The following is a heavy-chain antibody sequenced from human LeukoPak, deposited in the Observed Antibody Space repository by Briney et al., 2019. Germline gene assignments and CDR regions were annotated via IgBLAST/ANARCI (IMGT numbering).Heavy chain of an antibody. CDR3: ARSEYSKSIWFDP. Sequence: ASVKISCKASGFKFTNFYFHWVRQAPGQRLEWRGIINPSGGTTTYAQKFQGNITMTRDTSTSTVYMEMTSLTSEDTAVYYCARSEYSKSIWFDPWGQGTLVTVSS. CDR1: GFKFTNFY. J-gene: IGHJ5*02. V-gene: IGHV1-46*01. D-gene: IGHD6-6*01. CDR2: INPSGGTT.